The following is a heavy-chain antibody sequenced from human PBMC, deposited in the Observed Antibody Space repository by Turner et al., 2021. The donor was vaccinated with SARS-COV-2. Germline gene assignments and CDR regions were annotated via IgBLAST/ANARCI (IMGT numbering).Heavy chain of an antibody. CDR2: KWNDGSNK. CDR3: ARGCGGSSGCFLIDY. J-gene: IGHJ4*02. Sequence: QVQLVETGGGVVQPVRSLRRSCEASGFTFGNHGMHWARKAPGKGLEWVTIKWNDGSNKYYTDSVRGRFTISRDNSKNTLYLQMNSLRAEDTAVYYCARGCGGSSGCFLIDYWGQGTLVTVSS. D-gene: IGHD6-19*01. CDR1: GFTFGNHG. V-gene: IGHV3-33*01.